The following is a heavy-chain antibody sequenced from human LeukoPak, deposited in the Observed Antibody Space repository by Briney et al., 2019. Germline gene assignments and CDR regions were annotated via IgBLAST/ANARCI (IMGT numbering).Heavy chain of an antibody. V-gene: IGHV3-30*18. CDR3: AKDRYGSGNNYLDA. CDR1: GXSFSSYA. CDR2: MSYDGTKE. D-gene: IGHD3-10*01. J-gene: IGHJ4*02. Sequence: PGRSLRLSCAASGXSFSSYAMHWVRQAPAKGLEWVAFMSYDGTKEHYADSVKGRFTISRDNSMNTLYLQINSLGPEDTAVYYCAKDRYGSGNNYLDAWGQGTLVTVSS.